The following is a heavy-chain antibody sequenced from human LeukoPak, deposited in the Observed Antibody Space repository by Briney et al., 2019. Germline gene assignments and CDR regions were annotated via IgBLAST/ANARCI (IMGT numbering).Heavy chain of an antibody. CDR2: ISTSNRNT. D-gene: IGHD2-21*01. CDR3: ARTSYEKLIVFGY. V-gene: IGHV1-18*01. J-gene: IGHJ4*02. Sequence: ASVKVSCRASGYSFARYGFTWVRQAPGQGLEWLGWISTSNRNTKYVQKLQGRVTMTIDTSTSTAYMELGSLRYDDTAVYYCARTSYEKLIVFGYWGQGTLLTVSS. CDR1: GYSFARYG.